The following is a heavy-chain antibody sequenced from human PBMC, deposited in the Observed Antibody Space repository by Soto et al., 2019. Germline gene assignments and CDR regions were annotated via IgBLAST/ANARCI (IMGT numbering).Heavy chain of an antibody. D-gene: IGHD6-19*01. J-gene: IGHJ4*02. V-gene: IGHV4-4*07. CDR3: ARAGEYSRGWFIFDH. CDR1: Y. Sequence: YWSWIRQPAGKGLEWIGRMYVTGTTSYNPSLKSRVTMSVDTSKNRFSLRLSSVTAADTAVYYCARAGEYSRGWFIFDHWGQGGLVT. CDR2: MYVTGTT.